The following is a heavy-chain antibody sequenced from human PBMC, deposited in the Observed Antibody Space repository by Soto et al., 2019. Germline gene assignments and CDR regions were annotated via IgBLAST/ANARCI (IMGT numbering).Heavy chain of an antibody. D-gene: IGHD5-18*01. J-gene: IGHJ6*02. CDR3: ERLDSDYDYYYAMDV. CDR2: ISAYNGNT. V-gene: IGHV1-18*01. Sequence: ASVKVSCKASGYTFTRYGISWVRQAPGQGLEWVGWISAYNGNTNYAQKLQGRVTMTKDTSMSTVYMELRSLRSDDTAVYYCERLDSDYDYYYAMDVWGQGTTVTVSS. CDR1: GYTFTRYG.